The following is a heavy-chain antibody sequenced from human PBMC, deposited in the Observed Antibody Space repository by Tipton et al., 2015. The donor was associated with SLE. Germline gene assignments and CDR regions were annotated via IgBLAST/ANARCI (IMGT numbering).Heavy chain of an antibody. V-gene: IGHV3-21*03. CDR2: ISNSGGYI. D-gene: IGHD6-19*01. J-gene: IGHJ3*02. CDR1: GSTFSRYT. CDR3: TRDQQWLPHDAFDI. Sequence: SGSTFSRYTMNWVRQAPGQGLEWVSSISNSGGYIDYADSVKGRFTISRDNAKSSLYLQMNSLRAEDTAVYYCTRDQQWLPHDAFDIWGRGTKVTVSS.